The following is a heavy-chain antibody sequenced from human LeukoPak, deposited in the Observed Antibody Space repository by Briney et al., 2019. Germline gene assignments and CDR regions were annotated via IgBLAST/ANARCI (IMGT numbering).Heavy chain of an antibody. CDR2: INPNSGGT. CDR3: AREPFNYDILTSYYNWYFDY. CDR1: GYTFTGYY. D-gene: IGHD3-9*01. V-gene: IGHV1-2*02. J-gene: IGHJ4*02. Sequence: ASVKVSCKASGYTFTGYYMHWVRQAPGQGLEWMGWINPNSGGTNYAQKFQGRVTMTRDTSISTAYMELSRLRSDDTAVYYCAREPFNYDILTSYYNWYFDYWGQGTLVTVSS.